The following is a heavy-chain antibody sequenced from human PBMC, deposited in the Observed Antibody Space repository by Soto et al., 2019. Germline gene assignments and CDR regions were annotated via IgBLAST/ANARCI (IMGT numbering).Heavy chain of an antibody. D-gene: IGHD3-22*01. CDR3: ARGGGGIAARKYYYDSSVRGHDAFDI. Sequence: GGSLRLSCAASGFTFSSYDMHWVRQATGKGLEWVSAIGTAGDPYYPGSVKGRFTISRENAKNSLYLQMNSLRAGDTAVYYCARGGGGIAARKYYYDSSVRGHDAFDIWGQGTMVTVSS. CDR2: IGTAGDP. CDR1: GFTFSSYD. V-gene: IGHV3-13*05. J-gene: IGHJ3*02.